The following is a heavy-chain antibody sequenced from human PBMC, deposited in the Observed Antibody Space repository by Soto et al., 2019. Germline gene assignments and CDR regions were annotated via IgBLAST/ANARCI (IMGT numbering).Heavy chain of an antibody. V-gene: IGHV3-30*18. D-gene: IGHD1-26*01. Sequence: VGSLRLSCVASGLIFSSYGMHWVRQAPGKGLEWVAFISDDGTHKYFADSVKGRFTISRDNSKNTLYLQMNSLRAEDTAVYYCAKDFIVGGTVISTFVSWGQGTLVTVSS. CDR3: AKDFIVGGTVISTFVS. CDR2: ISDDGTHK. CDR1: GLIFSSYG. J-gene: IGHJ4*02.